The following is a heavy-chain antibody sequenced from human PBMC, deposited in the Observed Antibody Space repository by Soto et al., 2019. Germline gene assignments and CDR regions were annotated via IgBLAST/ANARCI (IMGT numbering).Heavy chain of an antibody. CDR2: ISANSGNT. CDR3: ARDRWFRYFDRAGAFDI. D-gene: IGHD3-9*01. V-gene: IGHV1-18*01. CDR1: GYTFTSYD. J-gene: IGHJ3*02. Sequence: GASVKVSCKASGYTFTSYDINWVRQATGQGLEWMGWISANSGNTNYAQKLQGRVTMTTDTSTSTAYMELRSLRSDDTAVYYCARDRWFRYFDRAGAFDIWGQGTMVTVS.